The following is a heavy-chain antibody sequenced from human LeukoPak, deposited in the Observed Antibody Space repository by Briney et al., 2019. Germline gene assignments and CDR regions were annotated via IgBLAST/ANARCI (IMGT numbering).Heavy chain of an antibody. V-gene: IGHV1-46*01. J-gene: IGHJ5*02. CDR1: GYTFTSYY. CDR2: INPSGGST. D-gene: IGHD3-10*01. CDR3: ARDRDGSGSYVYDWFDP. Sequence: GASVKVSCKASGYTFTSYYMHWVRQAPGQGLEWMGIINPSGGSTSYAQKFQGRVTMTRDTSTSTVYMELSSLRSEDTAVYYCARDRDGSGSYVYDWFDPWGQGTLVTVSS.